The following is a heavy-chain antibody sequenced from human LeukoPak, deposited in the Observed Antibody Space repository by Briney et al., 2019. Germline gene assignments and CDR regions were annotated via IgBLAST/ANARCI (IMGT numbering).Heavy chain of an antibody. CDR2: INPSGGST. CDR3: ARMCNWNGFDY. Sequence: ASVKVSCTASGYTFTSYYMHWVRQAPGQGLEWMGIINPSGGSTSYAQKFQGRVTMTRDMSTSTVYMELSSLRSEDTAVYYCARMCNWNGFDYWGQGTLVTVSS. V-gene: IGHV1-46*01. D-gene: IGHD1-20*01. CDR1: GYTFTSYY. J-gene: IGHJ4*02.